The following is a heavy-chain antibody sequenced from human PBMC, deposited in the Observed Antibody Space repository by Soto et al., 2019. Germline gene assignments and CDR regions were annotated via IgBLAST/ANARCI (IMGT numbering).Heavy chain of an antibody. Sequence: GGSRRLAWASSGFAFSSYGMLSVGQAPGKRLEWVAVIWYDGSNKYYADSVKGRFTISRDNSKNTLYLQINGLRAEDTAVYYCARDRLNYDFWSGPPSYYSYMDVWGKRPTVTVSS. V-gene: IGHV3-33*01. CDR3: ARDRLNYDFWSGPPSYYSYMDV. J-gene: IGHJ6*03. D-gene: IGHD3-3*01. CDR2: IWYDGSNK. CDR1: GFAFSSYG.